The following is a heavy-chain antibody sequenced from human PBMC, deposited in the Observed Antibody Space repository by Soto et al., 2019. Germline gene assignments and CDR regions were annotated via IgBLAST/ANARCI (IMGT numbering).Heavy chain of an antibody. V-gene: IGHV3-48*01. J-gene: IGHJ4*02. Sequence: GGSLRLSCAASGFTFSYYNMNWVRQAPARGLEWVSYISSSSSTIYYADSVKGRFTISRDNASNSLYLQMNSLRAEDTAVYYCARDGDGSSWPFDYWGQGTLVTVSS. CDR2: ISSSSSTI. D-gene: IGHD6-13*01. CDR3: ARDGDGSSWPFDY. CDR1: GFTFSYYN.